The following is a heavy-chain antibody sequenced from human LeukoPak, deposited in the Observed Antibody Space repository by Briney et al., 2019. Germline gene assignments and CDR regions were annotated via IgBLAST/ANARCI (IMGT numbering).Heavy chain of an antibody. CDR3: VRALTMVRGVITQYYYYGMDV. CDR2: ISAYNGNT. V-gene: IGHV1-18*01. D-gene: IGHD3-10*01. J-gene: IGHJ6*02. Sequence: GASVKVSCKASGYTFTSYGISWVRQAPGQGLEWMGWISAYNGNTNYAQKLQGRVTMTTDTSTSTAYMELRSLRSDDTAVYYCVRALTMVRGVITQYYYYGMDVWGQGTTVTVSS. CDR1: GYTFTSYG.